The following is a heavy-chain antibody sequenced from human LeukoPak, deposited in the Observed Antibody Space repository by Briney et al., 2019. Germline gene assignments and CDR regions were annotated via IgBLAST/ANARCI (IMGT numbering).Heavy chain of an antibody. Sequence: ASVKVSCKASGYTFTDYQMHWVRQAPGQGLEWMGWINPNSGGTNYAQKFQGRVTMTRDTSISTAYMELSRLRSDDTAVYYCARDHYYGSGSYKAKGASVYWGQGTLVTVSS. CDR3: ARDHYYGSGSYKAKGASVY. J-gene: IGHJ4*02. V-gene: IGHV1-2*02. CDR2: INPNSGGT. CDR1: GYTFTDYQ. D-gene: IGHD3-10*01.